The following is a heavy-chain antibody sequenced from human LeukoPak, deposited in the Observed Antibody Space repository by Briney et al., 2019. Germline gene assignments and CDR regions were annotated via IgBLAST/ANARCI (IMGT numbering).Heavy chain of an antibody. V-gene: IGHV4-39*01. D-gene: IGHD3-10*01. J-gene: IGHJ4*02. CDR1: GGSISFSSYS. Sequence: SETLSLTCTVSGGSISFSSYSWGWIRQPPGKGLEWIWSLHYGGSTYYNPSLRSRVTISVDTSKNQLYLQLSSVTAADTAVYYCARLVVSSGVYFDFWGPGSLVTVSS. CDR2: LHYGGST. CDR3: ARLVVSSGVYFDF.